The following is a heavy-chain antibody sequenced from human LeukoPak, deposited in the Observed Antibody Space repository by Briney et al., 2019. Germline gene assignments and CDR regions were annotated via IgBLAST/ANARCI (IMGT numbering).Heavy chain of an antibody. CDR3: AKVAPTSYYYDSSGYEREFDY. CDR1: GFTFSSYG. Sequence: QAGGSLRLSCAASGFTFSSYGMHWVRQAPGKGLEWVAVISYDGSNKYYADSVKGRFTISRDNSKNTLYLQMNSLRAEDTAVYYCAKVAPTSYYYDSSGYEREFDYWGQGTLVTVSS. J-gene: IGHJ4*02. V-gene: IGHV3-30*18. CDR2: ISYDGSNK. D-gene: IGHD3-22*01.